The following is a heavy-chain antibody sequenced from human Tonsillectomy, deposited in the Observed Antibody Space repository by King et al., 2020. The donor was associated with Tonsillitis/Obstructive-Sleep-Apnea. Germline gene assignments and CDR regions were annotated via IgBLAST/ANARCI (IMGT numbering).Heavy chain of an antibody. CDR2: IIPIFGTA. D-gene: IGHD3-3*01. V-gene: IGHV1-69*14. CDR1: GGTFSSYA. CDR3: ARDSQYYDFWSGYYNGNYYYYYYMDV. Sequence: VQLVQSGAEVKKPGSSVKVSCKASGGTFSSYAISWVRQAPGQGLEWMGGIIPIFGTANYAQKFQGRVTITADKSTSTAYMELSSLRSEDTAVYYCARDSQYYDFWSGYYNGNYYYYYYMDVWGKGTTVTVSS. J-gene: IGHJ6*03.